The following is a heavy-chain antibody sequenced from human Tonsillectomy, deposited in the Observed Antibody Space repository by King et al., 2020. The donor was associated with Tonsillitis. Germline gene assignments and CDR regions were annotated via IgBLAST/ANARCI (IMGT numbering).Heavy chain of an antibody. CDR3: AHSRSSYYLPGGFDI. J-gene: IGHJ3*02. V-gene: IGHV2-5*01. Sequence: ITLKESGPTLVKPTQTLTLTCTFSGFSLSTIGVGVGWIRQPPGKSLDWLALISCNDDKRFSPSLKSRLTISKDTSKIQVVLTMTNIDPVDTATYYCAHSRSSYYLPGGFDIWGQGTLVTVSS. CDR1: GFSLSTIGVG. CDR2: ISCNDDK. D-gene: IGHD3-22*01.